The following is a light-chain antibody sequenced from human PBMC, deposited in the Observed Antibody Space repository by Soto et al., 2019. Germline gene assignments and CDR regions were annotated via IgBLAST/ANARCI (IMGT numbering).Light chain of an antibody. CDR2: DVT. CDR3: GSYAGTPRYV. Sequence: QSALTQPRSVSGSPGQSVTISCTGTSGDVGYCNYVSWCQQHPGKAPKVMISDVTERPSGVPDRCSGSKSGNTASLTISGRQAEDEADDNGGSYAGTPRYVLGTGTKLTVL. J-gene: IGLJ1*01. V-gene: IGLV2-11*01. CDR1: SGDVGYCNY.